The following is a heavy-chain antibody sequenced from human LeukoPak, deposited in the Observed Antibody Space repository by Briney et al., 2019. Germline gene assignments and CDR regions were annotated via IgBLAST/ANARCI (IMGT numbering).Heavy chain of an antibody. CDR3: AKVRIDYYYYYGMDV. J-gene: IGHJ6*02. D-gene: IGHD2-15*01. CDR2: INSDGSST. CDR1: GFTFSSYW. V-gene: IGHV3-74*01. Sequence: GGSLRLSCAASGFTFSSYWMHWVRQAPGKGLVWVSRINSDGSSTSYADSVKGRFTISRDNSKNTLYLQMNSLRAEDTAVYYCAKVRIDYYYYYGMDVWGQGTTVTVSS.